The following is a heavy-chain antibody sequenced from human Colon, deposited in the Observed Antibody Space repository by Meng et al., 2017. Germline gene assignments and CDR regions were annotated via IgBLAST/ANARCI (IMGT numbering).Heavy chain of an antibody. J-gene: IGHJ5*02. CDR2: LYSGSIT. CDR1: GFTIKNNY. V-gene: IGHV3-66*02. D-gene: IGHD1-7*01. Sequence: DVQLVESGGGLVQPGGSLSLSCVVSGFTIKNNYIHWVRQVPVKGLEWVSILYSGSITYYADSVKGRFTITRDDSTNTVHLQMNSLRVDDTALYYCATENFAAWGQGTLVTVSS. CDR3: ATENFAA.